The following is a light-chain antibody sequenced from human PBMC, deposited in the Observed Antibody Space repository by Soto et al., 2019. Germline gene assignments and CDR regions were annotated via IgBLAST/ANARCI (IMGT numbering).Light chain of an antibody. CDR3: QQYAGPPTT. V-gene: IGKV3-20*01. Sequence: EIVLTQSPGTLSLSQGDRATLSCRASQTVSNNYLAWFQQKPGQAPRVIMYGASRRATGIPDRFSGGGSGTDFTLTISRLEPEDFAVYFCQQYAGPPTTFGHRTMVDI. CDR1: QTVSNNY. CDR2: GAS. J-gene: IGKJ2*01.